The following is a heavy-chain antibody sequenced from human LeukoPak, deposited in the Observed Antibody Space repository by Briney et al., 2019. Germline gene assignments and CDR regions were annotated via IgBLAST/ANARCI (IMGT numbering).Heavy chain of an antibody. J-gene: IGHJ5*02. CDR2: MNPNSGDT. CDR3: ARSGFGSGISFDL. CDR1: GYTFTSYD. V-gene: IGHV1-8*01. D-gene: IGHD3-10*01. Sequence: GASVKVSCKASGYTFTSYDINWVRQATGQGLEWMGWMNPNSGDTGYPQKFQGRVTMTRDTSITTAYMELSSLRSEDTAVYYCARSGFGSGISFDLWGQGTLVTVPS.